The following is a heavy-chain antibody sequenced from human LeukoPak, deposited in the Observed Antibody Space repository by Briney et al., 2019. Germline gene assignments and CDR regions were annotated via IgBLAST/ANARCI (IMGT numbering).Heavy chain of an antibody. D-gene: IGHD4-11*01. CDR3: ARDGRLTTVTTRSSDAFDI. CDR2: IYYSGST. Sequence: PSETLSLTCTVSGGSISSYYWSWIRQPPGKGLEWIGYIYYSGSTNYNPSLKSRVTISVDTSKNQFPLKLSSVTAADTAVYYCARDGRLTTVTTRSSDAFDIWGQGTMVTVSS. CDR1: GGSISSYY. J-gene: IGHJ3*02. V-gene: IGHV4-59*01.